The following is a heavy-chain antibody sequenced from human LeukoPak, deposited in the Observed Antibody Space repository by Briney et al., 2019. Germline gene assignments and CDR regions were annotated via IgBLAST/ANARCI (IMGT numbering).Heavy chain of an antibody. V-gene: IGHV4-59*08. J-gene: IGHJ4*02. CDR1: GGSISSYY. CDR2: IYYSGGT. CDR3: ARHYVFVYGGSSFDY. D-gene: IGHD2-8*01. Sequence: SETLSLTCTVSGGSISSYYWSWIRQPPGKGLEWIGYIYYSGGTNYSPSLKSRITISVDTSKNQFSLKLSSVTAADTAVYYCARHYVFVYGGSSFDYWGQGTLVTVSS.